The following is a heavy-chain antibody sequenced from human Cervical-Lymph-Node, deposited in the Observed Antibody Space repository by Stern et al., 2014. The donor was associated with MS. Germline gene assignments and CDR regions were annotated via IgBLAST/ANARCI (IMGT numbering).Heavy chain of an antibody. V-gene: IGHV2-70*01. CDR1: GFSLSTSGMC. Sequence: QVTLRESGPALVKPTQTLTLTCTFSGFSLSTSGMCVSWIRQPPGKALEWLALIDWDDDKYYSTSLKTRLTISKDTSKNQVVLTMTNMDPVDTATYYCARIRSTGGSCHGGLFDYWGQGTLVTVSS. CDR3: ARIRSTGGSCHGGLFDY. CDR2: IDWDDDK. J-gene: IGHJ4*02. D-gene: IGHD2-15*01.